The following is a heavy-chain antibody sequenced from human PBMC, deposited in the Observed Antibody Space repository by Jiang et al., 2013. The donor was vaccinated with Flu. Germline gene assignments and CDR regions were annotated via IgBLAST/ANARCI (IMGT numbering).Heavy chain of an antibody. CDR2: IYHSGSS. V-gene: IGHV4-39*07. D-gene: IGHD5-12*01. CDR3: ARAQKYSGFELPYFDH. J-gene: IGHJ4*02. Sequence: LLKPSETLSLTCTVSGGSISSSDYYWAWIRQSPGKGLEWIGGIYHSGSSYSNPSLKSRVIMSVDMSKTQLSLRLRSVTAADTAFYYCARAQKYSGFELPYFDHWGQGRPGHVSS. CDR1: GGSISSSDYY.